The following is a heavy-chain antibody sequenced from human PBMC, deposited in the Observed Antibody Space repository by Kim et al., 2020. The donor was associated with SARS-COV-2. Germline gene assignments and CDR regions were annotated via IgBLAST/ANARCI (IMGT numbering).Heavy chain of an antibody. Sequence: KGRFTISRDNSKNTVYLQVNSLRDEDTAMYYCAKRSPEQYGSSITCPPGDSWGRGTLVTVSS. D-gene: IGHD2-2*01. CDR3: AKRSPEQYGSSITCPPGDS. J-gene: IGHJ4*02. V-gene: IGHV3-30*02.